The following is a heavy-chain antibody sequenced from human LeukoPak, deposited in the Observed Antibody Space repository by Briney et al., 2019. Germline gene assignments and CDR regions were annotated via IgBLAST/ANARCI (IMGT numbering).Heavy chain of an antibody. CDR3: ARHGRSYCSSTSCSSYYYYGMDV. CDR1: GGSISSSSYY. Sequence: SETLSLTCTVSGGSISSSSYYWGWIRQPPGKGLEWIGSIYYSGSTYYNPSLKSRVTISVDTSKNQFSLKLSSVTVADTAVYYCARHGRSYCSSTSCSSYYYYGMDVWGQGTTVTVSS. D-gene: IGHD2-2*01. V-gene: IGHV4-39*01. CDR2: IYYSGST. J-gene: IGHJ6*02.